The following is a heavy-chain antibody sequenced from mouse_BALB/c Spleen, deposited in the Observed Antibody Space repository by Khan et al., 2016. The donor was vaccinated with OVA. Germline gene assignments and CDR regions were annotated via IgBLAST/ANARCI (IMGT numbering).Heavy chain of an antibody. Sequence: EVQLVETGGGLVQPKGSLKLSCAASGFTFNTYAMNWVRQAPGKGLEWVARIRSKTNNYATYYADSVKDRFTISRDDSQSMLYLQMNNLKTEDTAMYYCVRYKNYYGEDAMDYWGQGTSVTVSS. CDR2: IRSKTNNYAT. CDR1: GFTFNTYA. V-gene: IGHV10-1*02. CDR3: VRYKNYYGEDAMDY. J-gene: IGHJ4*01. D-gene: IGHD1-1*01.